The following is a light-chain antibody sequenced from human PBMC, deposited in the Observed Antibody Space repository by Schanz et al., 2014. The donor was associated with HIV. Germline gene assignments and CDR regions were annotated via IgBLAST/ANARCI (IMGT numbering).Light chain of an antibody. CDR2: YVS. V-gene: IGLV2-14*03. CDR3: SSYAGSNKGV. CDR1: SSDVGGYNY. J-gene: IGLJ1*01. Sequence: QSVLTQPASVSGSPGQSITISCTGTSSDVGGYNYLSWHQQHPGKAPKLMIYYVSNRPSGVSNRFSGSKSGNTASLTVSGLQAEDEADYYCSSYAGSNKGVFGTGTKLTVL.